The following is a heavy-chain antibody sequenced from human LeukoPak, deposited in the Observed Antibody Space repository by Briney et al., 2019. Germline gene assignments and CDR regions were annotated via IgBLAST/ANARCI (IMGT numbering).Heavy chain of an antibody. CDR1: GFIFSSYA. V-gene: IGHV3-30*04. J-gene: IGHJ4*02. D-gene: IGHD3-3*01. CDR2: ISYDGSNK. Sequence: GGSLRLSCAASGFIFSSYAMHWVRQAPGKGLEWVAVISYDGSNKYYADSVKGRFTISRANSKNTLYLQMNSLTTEDTAVYYCARGGLDTIFGVDKGYWGQGTLVTVSS. CDR3: ARGGLDTIFGVDKGY.